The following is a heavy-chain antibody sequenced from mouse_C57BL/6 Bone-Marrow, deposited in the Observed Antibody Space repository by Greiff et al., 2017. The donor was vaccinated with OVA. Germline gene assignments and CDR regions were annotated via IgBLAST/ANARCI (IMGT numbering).Heavy chain of an antibody. CDR1: GFNIKDDY. V-gene: IGHV14-4*01. Sequence: EVHLVESGAELVRPGASVKLSCTASGFNIKDDYMHWVKQRPEQGLEWIGWIDPENGDTEYASKFQGKATITADTSSNTAYLQLSSLTSEDTAVYYCTTRYVLFAYWGQGTLVTVSA. J-gene: IGHJ3*01. CDR3: TTRYVLFAY. CDR2: IDPENGDT. D-gene: IGHD2-12*01.